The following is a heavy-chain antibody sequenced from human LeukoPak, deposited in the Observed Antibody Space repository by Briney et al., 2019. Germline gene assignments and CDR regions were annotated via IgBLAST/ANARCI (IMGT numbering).Heavy chain of an antibody. CDR2: IKHDGSEK. Sequence: GESLKISCAASGFTFSSYWMSWVRQAPGKGLEWVANIKHDGSEKYYVDSVKGRFTISKDNAKNSLYLQMNSLRAEDTAVYYCARETRWELFDYWGQGTLVTVSS. D-gene: IGHD1-26*01. CDR1: GFTFSSYW. J-gene: IGHJ4*02. CDR3: ARETRWELFDY. V-gene: IGHV3-7*04.